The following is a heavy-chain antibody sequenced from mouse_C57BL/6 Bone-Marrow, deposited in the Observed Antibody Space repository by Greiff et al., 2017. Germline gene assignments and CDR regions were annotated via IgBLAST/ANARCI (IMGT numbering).Heavy chain of an antibody. V-gene: IGHV5-4*01. CDR1: GFTFSSYA. Sequence: EVQVVESGGGLVKPGGSLKLSCAASGFTFSSYAMSWVRQTPEKRLEWVATISDGGSTTYYPDTVQGRFTISRDNAKNNLYLQMSHLKSEDTAMYYGSSYYYGSSCEYAMDYWGQGTSVTVAS. D-gene: IGHD1-1*01. CDR2: ISDGGSTT. J-gene: IGHJ4*01. CDR3: SSYYYGSSCEYAMDY.